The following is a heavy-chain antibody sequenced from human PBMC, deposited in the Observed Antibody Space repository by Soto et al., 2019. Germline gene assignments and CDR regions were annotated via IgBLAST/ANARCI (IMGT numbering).Heavy chain of an antibody. CDR3: ARDLRVRGPMDYYYYYMDV. V-gene: IGHV3-33*01. CDR2: IWYDGSNK. Sequence: VQLVESGGGVVQPGRSLRLSCAASGFTFSSYGMHWVRQAPGKGLEWVAVIWYDGSNKYYADSVKGRFTISRDNSKNTLYLQMNSLRAEDTAVYYCARDLRVRGPMDYYYYYMDVWGKGTTVTVSS. J-gene: IGHJ6*03. CDR1: GFTFSSYG. D-gene: IGHD3-10*01.